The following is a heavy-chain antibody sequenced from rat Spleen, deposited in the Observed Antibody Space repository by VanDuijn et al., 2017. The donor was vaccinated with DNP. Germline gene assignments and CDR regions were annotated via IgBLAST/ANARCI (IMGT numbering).Heavy chain of an antibody. Sequence: EVQLVQSGGGLVQPGTSLKISCAASGFTFSDYYMAWVRQAPTKGLEWVAYIRYDGGSTYYGDSVKGRFTISRANVKSTLYLQMNSLRSEDMATYYCVRWYNSGYYFDYWGQGVMVTVSS. D-gene: IGHD4-3*01. J-gene: IGHJ2*01. CDR3: VRWYNSGYYFDY. V-gene: IGHV5-22*01. CDR1: GFTFSDYY. CDR2: IRYDGGST.